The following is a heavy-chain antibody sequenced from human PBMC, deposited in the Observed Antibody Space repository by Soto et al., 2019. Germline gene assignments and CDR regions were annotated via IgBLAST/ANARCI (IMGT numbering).Heavy chain of an antibody. D-gene: IGHD6-19*01. J-gene: IGHJ4*02. CDR3: ARGLVAVAGTLFDY. CDR2: IYYSGST. V-gene: IGHV4-59*01. Sequence: PSETLSLTCTVSGGSISSYYWSWIRQPPGKGLEWIGYIYYSGSTNYNPSLKSRVTISVDTSKNQFSLKLSSVTAADTAVYYCARGLVAVAGTLFDYWGQGTLVTVSS. CDR1: GGSISSYY.